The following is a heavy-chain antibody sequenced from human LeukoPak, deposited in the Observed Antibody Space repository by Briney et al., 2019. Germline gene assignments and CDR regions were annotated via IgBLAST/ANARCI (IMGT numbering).Heavy chain of an antibody. J-gene: IGHJ1*01. Sequence: PSETLPLTCTVSGGSISSYYWSWIRQPPGKGLEWIGYIYYSGSTNYNPSLKSRVTISVDTSKNQFSLKLSSVTAADTAVYYCAGGAYCGGDCYSARRANKYFQHWGQGTLVTVSS. CDR2: IYYSGST. V-gene: IGHV4-59*01. D-gene: IGHD2-21*02. CDR1: GGSISSYY. CDR3: AGGAYCGGDCYSARRANKYFQH.